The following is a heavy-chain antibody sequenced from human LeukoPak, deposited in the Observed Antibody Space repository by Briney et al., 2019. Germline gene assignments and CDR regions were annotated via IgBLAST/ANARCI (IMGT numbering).Heavy chain of an antibody. CDR3: ARGGVATIFDY. J-gene: IGHJ4*02. CDR2: ISSSSSYI. CDR1: GFTFSSYS. D-gene: IGHD5-12*01. Sequence: GGSLRLSCAASGFTFSSYSMNWVRQAPGKGLEWVSSISSSSSYIYYADSVKGRFTISRDNAKNSLYLQMNSLRAGDTAVYYCARGGVATIFDYWGQGTLVTVSS. V-gene: IGHV3-21*01.